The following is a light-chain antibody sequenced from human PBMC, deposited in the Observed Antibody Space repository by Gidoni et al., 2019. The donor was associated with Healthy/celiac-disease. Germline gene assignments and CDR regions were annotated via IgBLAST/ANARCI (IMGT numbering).Light chain of an antibody. V-gene: IGKV1-33*01. CDR3: QQYDNLPLT. Sequence: DVPMTQSPSSLSASVGYRVTITCQASQDISNYLNWYQQKPGKAPKLLIYDASNLETGVPSRFSGSGSGKDFTFTISSLQHEDIATYYCQQYDNLPLTFGGGTKVEIK. CDR1: QDISNY. J-gene: IGKJ4*01. CDR2: DAS.